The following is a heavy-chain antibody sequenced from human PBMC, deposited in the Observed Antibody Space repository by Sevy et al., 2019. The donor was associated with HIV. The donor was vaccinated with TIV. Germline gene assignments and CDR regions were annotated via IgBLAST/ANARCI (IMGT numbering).Heavy chain of an antibody. CDR2: ISWNSGNI. Sequence: GGSLRLSCAASGFSFDDYAMHWVRQAPGKGLEWVSGISWNSGNIGYVDSVKGRFTISRDDAKNTLYLQMNSLRAEDTALYYCAKAWGWDPCSHSYYFVYWGQGTLVSASS. CDR1: GFSFDDYA. J-gene: IGHJ4*02. V-gene: IGHV3-9*01. D-gene: IGHD6-19*01. CDR3: AKAWGWDPCSHSYYFVY.